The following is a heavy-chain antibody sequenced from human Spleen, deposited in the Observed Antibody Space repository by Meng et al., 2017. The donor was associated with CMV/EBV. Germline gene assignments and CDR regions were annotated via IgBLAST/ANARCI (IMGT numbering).Heavy chain of an antibody. V-gene: IGHV4-34*01. CDR2: ISHSEST. J-gene: IGHJ4*02. CDR1: GGSFSGHY. D-gene: IGHD3-3*01. CDR3: ARKLEYLLYFDY. Sequence: SETLSLTCAVYGGSFSGHYWSWIRQPPGKGLEWIGDISHSESTNYNPSLKSRVTISVDTSKDQFSLKLRSVTAADTAVYYCARKLEYLLYFDYWGQGALVTVSS.